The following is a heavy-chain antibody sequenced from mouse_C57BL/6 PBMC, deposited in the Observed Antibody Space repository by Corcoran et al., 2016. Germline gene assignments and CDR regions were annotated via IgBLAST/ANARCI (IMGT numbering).Heavy chain of an antibody. CDR3: ARPYSNYFDY. J-gene: IGHJ2*01. CDR2: INTYSGVP. Sequence: QIQLVQSGPELKKPGETVKISCKASGYTFTTYGMSWVKQAPGKGLKWMGWINTYSGVPTYADDFKGRFAFSLETSASTAYLQINNLKNEDMATYFCARPYSNYFDYWGQGTTLTVSS. V-gene: IGHV9-3*01. D-gene: IGHD2-5*01. CDR1: GYTFTTYG.